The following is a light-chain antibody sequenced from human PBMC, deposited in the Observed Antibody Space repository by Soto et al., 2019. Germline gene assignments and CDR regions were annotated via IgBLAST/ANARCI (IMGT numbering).Light chain of an antibody. CDR1: QSVSSGY. CDR3: QQYGSSPRT. Sequence: EIVLTQSPGTLSLSRGERATLSCRASQSVSSGYLAWYQQKPGQAPRPLIYGASSRATGIPDRFSGSGSGTDFTLTISRLEPEVFAVYYCQQYGSSPRTFGQGTKVEIK. J-gene: IGKJ1*01. V-gene: IGKV3-20*01. CDR2: GAS.